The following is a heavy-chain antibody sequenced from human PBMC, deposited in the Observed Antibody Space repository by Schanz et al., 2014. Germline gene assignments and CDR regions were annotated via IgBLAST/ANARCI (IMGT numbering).Heavy chain of an antibody. Sequence: EVVLVESGGASVQPGGSLRLSCAASGFTFSNYVMDWVRQAPGTGLEWVASITYNGDSTYYTDSVKGRFTISRDNSRNTLYLQMDGLRAEDTALYYCGKDPHKDYGGKPQTLDMWGQGTMVTVSS. J-gene: IGHJ3*02. CDR2: ITYNGDST. V-gene: IGHV3-23*04. D-gene: IGHD4-17*01. CDR1: GFTFSNYV. CDR3: GKDPHKDYGGKPQTLDM.